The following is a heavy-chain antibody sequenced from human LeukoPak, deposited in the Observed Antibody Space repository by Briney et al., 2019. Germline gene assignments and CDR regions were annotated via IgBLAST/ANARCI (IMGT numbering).Heavy chain of an antibody. D-gene: IGHD6-19*01. CDR1: GYTFTSYG. J-gene: IGHJ3*02. Sequence: GASVKVSCKASGYTFTSYGISWVRQAPGQGLEWMGRISAYNGNTNYAQKLQGRVTMTTDTSTSTAYMELRSLRSDDTAVYYCARDELSSGWYSADAFDIWGQGTMVTVSS. CDR2: ISAYNGNT. V-gene: IGHV1-18*01. CDR3: ARDELSSGWYSADAFDI.